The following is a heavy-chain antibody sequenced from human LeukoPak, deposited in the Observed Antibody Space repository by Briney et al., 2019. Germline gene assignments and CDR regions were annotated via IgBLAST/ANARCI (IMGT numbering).Heavy chain of an antibody. J-gene: IGHJ4*02. D-gene: IGHD5-18*01. CDR2: IYTSGRT. Sequence: SETLSLTCTVSGGSISSYYLSWIRQPAGKGLEGIGRIYTSGRTNYNPSLKSRVTMSVDTSKNQFSLKLSSVTAADTAVYYCARGGYSYGSFDYWGQGTLITVSS. CDR1: GGSISSYY. V-gene: IGHV4-4*07. CDR3: ARGGYSYGSFDY.